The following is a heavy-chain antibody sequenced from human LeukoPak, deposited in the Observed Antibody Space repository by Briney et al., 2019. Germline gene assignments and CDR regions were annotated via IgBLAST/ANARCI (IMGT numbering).Heavy chain of an antibody. D-gene: IGHD3-22*01. V-gene: IGHV3-74*01. Sequence: GKSLRLSCAASGFSLSRYWMHWVRQAPGKGLEWVSRIYTDGSTTSHADSVKGRFTISRDSAKNTLYLQMNSLRAEDTAVYYCARGGESTGYYYEDTWGQGTLVTVSS. J-gene: IGHJ5*02. CDR3: ARGGESTGYYYEDT. CDR1: GFSLSRYW. CDR2: IYTDGSTT.